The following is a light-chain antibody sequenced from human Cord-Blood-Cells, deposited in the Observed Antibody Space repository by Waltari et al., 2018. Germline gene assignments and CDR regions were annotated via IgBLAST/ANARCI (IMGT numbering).Light chain of an antibody. V-gene: IGLV2-23*01. Sequence: QSAVTQPASVSGSPGLSITIACTGSGSHVGSYKLVFTYQQHPGKAPKLMIYEGSKRPSGVSNRFSGSKSGNTASLTISGLQAEDEADYYCCSYAGSSTNWVFGGGTKLTVL. J-gene: IGLJ3*02. CDR1: GSHVGSYKL. CDR2: EGS. CDR3: CSYAGSSTNWV.